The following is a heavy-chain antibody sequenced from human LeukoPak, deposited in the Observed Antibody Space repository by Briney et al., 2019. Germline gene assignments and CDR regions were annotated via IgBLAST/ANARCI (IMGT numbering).Heavy chain of an antibody. D-gene: IGHD5-18*01. CDR1: GGSISSGGYY. J-gene: IGHJ4*02. CDR2: IYYSGST. Sequence: SETLSLTCTVSGGSISSGGYYWSWIRQHPGKGLEWIGYIYYSGSTYYNPSLKSRVTISVDTSKNQFSLKLSSATAADTAVYYCARRADSYGSKYYFDYWGQGTLVTVSS. V-gene: IGHV4-31*03. CDR3: ARRADSYGSKYYFDY.